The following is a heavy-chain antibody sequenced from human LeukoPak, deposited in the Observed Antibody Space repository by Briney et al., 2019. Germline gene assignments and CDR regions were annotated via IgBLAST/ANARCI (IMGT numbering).Heavy chain of an antibody. V-gene: IGHV4-34*01. D-gene: IGHD2-15*01. CDR2: INHSGST. Sequence: PSETLSLTCAVYGGSFSGYYWSWIRQPPGKGLEWIGEINHSGSTNYNPSLKSRVTISVDTSKNQFSLKLSSVTAADTAVYYCARRPLCSGGSCYLNWFDPWGQGTLVTVSS. CDR3: ARRPLCSGGSCYLNWFDP. J-gene: IGHJ5*02. CDR1: GGSFSGYY.